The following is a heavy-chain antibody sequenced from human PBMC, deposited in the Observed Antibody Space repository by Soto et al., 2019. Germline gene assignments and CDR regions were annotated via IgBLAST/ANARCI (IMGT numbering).Heavy chain of an antibody. D-gene: IGHD3-22*01. CDR3: ARDLGSGYERGDY. V-gene: IGHV1-69*12. CDR2: IISLFGTP. J-gene: IGHJ4*02. CDR1: GDTFTNHV. Sequence: QVQLVQSGDEVKKPGSSVKVSCKASGDTFTNHVFNWVRQAPGQGLEWMGGIISLFGTPNYSRRFQGRVTITADESTATSSMELSSLRSDDTAVYYCARDLGSGYERGDYWGQGTLVTVSS.